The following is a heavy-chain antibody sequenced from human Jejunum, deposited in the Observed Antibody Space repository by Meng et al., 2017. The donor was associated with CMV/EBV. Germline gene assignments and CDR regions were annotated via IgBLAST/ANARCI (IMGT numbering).Heavy chain of an antibody. V-gene: IGHV4-59*01. D-gene: IGHD3-22*01. CDR1: SISNYY. J-gene: IGHJ3*02. Sequence: SISNYYWNWIRQPPGKGLEWIGYVYYSGSAKYSPSLGSRVSISVDNSKNQLSLRLTSVTAADTAIYYCAREVDVYGSSGSPGAFDIWGQGTVVTVSS. CDR3: AREVDVYGSSGSPGAFDI. CDR2: VYYSGSA.